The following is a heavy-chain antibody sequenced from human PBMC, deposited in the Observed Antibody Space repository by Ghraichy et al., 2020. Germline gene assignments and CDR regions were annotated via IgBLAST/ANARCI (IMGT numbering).Heavy chain of an antibody. Sequence: GESLNISCAASGFTLNTYSMNWVRQAPGKGLEWVSSISPSGDYIYYTESVKGRFAISRDNAKHSLYLQMNGLTAEDTAVYYCARDRFQYTVSYTRWFDPWGQGTLVTVSS. CDR1: GFTLNTYS. V-gene: IGHV3-21*01. D-gene: IGHD3-10*01. CDR3: ARDRFQYTVSYTRWFDP. J-gene: IGHJ5*02. CDR2: ISPSGDYI.